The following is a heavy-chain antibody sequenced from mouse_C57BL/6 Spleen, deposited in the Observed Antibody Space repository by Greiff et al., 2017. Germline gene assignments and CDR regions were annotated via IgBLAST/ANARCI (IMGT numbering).Heavy chain of an antibody. V-gene: IGHV1-69*01. CDR2: IDPSDSYT. CDR3: ARGGLRGCAY. D-gene: IGHD2-4*01. CDR1: GYTFTSYW. Sequence: QVQLQQPGAELVMPGASVKLSCKASGYTFTSYWMHWVKQRPGQGLEWIGEIDPSDSYTNYNQKFKGKSTLTVDKSSSPAYMQLSSLTSEDSAVYYCARGGLRGCAYWGQGTLVTVSA. J-gene: IGHJ3*01.